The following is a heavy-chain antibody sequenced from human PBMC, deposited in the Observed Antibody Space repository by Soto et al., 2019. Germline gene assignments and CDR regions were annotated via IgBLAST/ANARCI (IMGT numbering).Heavy chain of an antibody. Sequence: LRLSCVASGFTFSNYNMNWVRQAPGKGLEWVSHISGSSIYIHYADSVRGRFTISRDNAKNSVYLQMDSLRVEDTAVYYCAREGALKPFSSWGQGALVTVS. V-gene: IGHV3-21*01. CDR3: AREGALKPFSS. CDR1: GFTFSNYN. J-gene: IGHJ5*02. CDR2: ISGSSIYI.